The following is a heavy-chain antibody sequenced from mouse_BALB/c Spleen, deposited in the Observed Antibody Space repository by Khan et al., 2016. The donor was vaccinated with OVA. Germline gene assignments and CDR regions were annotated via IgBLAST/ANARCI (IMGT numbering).Heavy chain of an antibody. CDR3: ASPLYSYGCAMDY. V-gene: IGHV2-2*02. CDR1: GLPLTNYG. Sequence: QVQLKESGPGLVQPSQSLSITCTASGLPLTNYGIHWVRQSPGRGLEWLGVIWSGGTTDYNAPFISRLSIIKDNSKSQVFFKMNSLQANDTAIYYCASPLYSYGCAMDYWGQGTSVTVSS. J-gene: IGHJ4*01. CDR2: IWSGGTT. D-gene: IGHD1-2*01.